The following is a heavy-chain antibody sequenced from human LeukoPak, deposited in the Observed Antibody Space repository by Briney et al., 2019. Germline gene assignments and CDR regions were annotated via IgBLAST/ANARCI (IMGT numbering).Heavy chain of an antibody. CDR3: ARDGEYSYDILTGYLGTLDAFDP. V-gene: IGHV4-4*07. Sequence: PSETLSLTCTVSGGSISSYYWSWLRQPAGKGLEWVGRIYTSGSTNYNPSLKSRVTISVDTSRNQFSLKLSSVTAADTAVYYCARDGEYSYDILTGYLGTLDAFDPWGQGTLVTVSS. CDR1: GGSISSYY. CDR2: IYTSGST. J-gene: IGHJ5*02. D-gene: IGHD3-9*01.